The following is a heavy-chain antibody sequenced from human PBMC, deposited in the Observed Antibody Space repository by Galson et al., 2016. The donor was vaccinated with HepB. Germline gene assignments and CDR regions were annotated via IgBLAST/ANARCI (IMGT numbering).Heavy chain of an antibody. CDR1: SGSISTYY. V-gene: IGHV4-59*01. Sequence: ETLSLTCGVSSGSISTYYWHWIRQAPGKGLEWIGFIHYSGATYYNPSLMSRVTMSVDTSKNQFSLRLASVTTADTAVYYCAREYSAFEYWGPGIMVTVSS. CDR3: AREYSAFEY. J-gene: IGHJ4*02. CDR2: IHYSGAT. D-gene: IGHD5-12*01.